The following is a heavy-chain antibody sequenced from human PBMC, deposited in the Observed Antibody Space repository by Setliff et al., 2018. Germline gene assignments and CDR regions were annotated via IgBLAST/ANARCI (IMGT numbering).Heavy chain of an antibody. CDR2: IYPGDSDT. V-gene: IGHV5-51*01. CDR1: GYSFTSYW. Sequence: PGESLTISCKDSGYSFTSYWIGWVRQMPGKGLEWMGIIYPGDSDTRYSPSFQGQVTISADKSISTAYLQWSSLKASDTAMYYCARLAMVRGVTSNWFDPWGQGTLVTVPQ. D-gene: IGHD3-10*01. CDR3: ARLAMVRGVTSNWFDP. J-gene: IGHJ5*02.